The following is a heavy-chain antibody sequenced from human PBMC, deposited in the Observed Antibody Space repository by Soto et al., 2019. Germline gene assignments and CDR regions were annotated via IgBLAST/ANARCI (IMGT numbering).Heavy chain of an antibody. J-gene: IGHJ4*02. CDR1: VFTFSSYG. CDR2: IKSKTDGGTT. D-gene: IGHD3-3*01. CDR3: TTGRDFWSGYSEYYFDY. V-gene: IGHV3-15*01. Sequence: GGALRLSWAASVFTFSSYGMHWVRQAPGKGLEWVGRIKSKTDGGTTDYAALVKGRFTISRDDSKNTMYLQMNSLKTEDTAVYYCTTGRDFWSGYSEYYFDYWGQGTLVTV.